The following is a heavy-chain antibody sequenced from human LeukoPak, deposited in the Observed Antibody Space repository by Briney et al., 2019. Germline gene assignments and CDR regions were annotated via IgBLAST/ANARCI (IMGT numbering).Heavy chain of an antibody. V-gene: IGHV4-39*01. CDR2: IYYTGSI. D-gene: IGHD2-2*02. CDR3: ARQNPYTTSSFFYYMDV. Sequence: SETLSLTCTVSGVSSSSSSYYWGWIRQPPGKRLEWIGSIYYTGSIYYNPSLKSRITMSEDKSKNQFSLKLSSVTAADTAVYYCARQNPYTTSSFFYYMDVWGKGTTVTVSS. CDR1: GVSSSSSSYY. J-gene: IGHJ6*03.